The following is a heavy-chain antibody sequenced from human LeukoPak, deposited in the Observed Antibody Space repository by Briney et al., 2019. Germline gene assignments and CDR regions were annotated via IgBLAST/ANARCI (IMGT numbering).Heavy chain of an antibody. J-gene: IGHJ4*02. V-gene: IGHV1-69*13. CDR1: GGTFSSYA. Sequence: ASVKVSCKASGGTFSSYAISWVRQAPGQGLEWMGGIIPIFGTANYAQKFQGRVTITADESTSTAYMELSSLRSEDTAVYYCARELRRELMLDYWGQGTLVTVSS. D-gene: IGHD1-26*01. CDR2: IIPIFGTA. CDR3: ARELRRELMLDY.